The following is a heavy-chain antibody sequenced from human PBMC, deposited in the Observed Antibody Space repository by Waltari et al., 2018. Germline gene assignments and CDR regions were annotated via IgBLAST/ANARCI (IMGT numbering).Heavy chain of an antibody. D-gene: IGHD6-13*01. Sequence: EVQLVESGGGLVQPGGSLRLSCAASGFTFSSYWMSWVRQAPGKGVEWGANIKEDGSVKYYVDSVKGRFTISRDNAKSSLYLQMNSLRAEDTAVYYCARDLAAAGSYWGQGTLVTVSS. CDR3: ARDLAAAGSY. CDR2: IKEDGSVK. V-gene: IGHV3-7*01. J-gene: IGHJ4*02. CDR1: GFTFSSYW.